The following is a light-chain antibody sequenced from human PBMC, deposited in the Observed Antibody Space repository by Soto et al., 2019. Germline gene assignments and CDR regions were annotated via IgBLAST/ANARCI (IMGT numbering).Light chain of an antibody. V-gene: IGLV2-14*01. CDR2: EVS. Sequence: QSALTQPASVSGSPGQSITISCTGTSSDIGAYNYVSWYQQYPGRAPRLIIYEVSHWPSGVSNRFSGSKSGNTASLTISGLQAADEAHYYCSAYTGSSTSVVFGGGTKLTVL. CDR3: SAYTGSSTSVV. J-gene: IGLJ2*01. CDR1: SSDIGAYNY.